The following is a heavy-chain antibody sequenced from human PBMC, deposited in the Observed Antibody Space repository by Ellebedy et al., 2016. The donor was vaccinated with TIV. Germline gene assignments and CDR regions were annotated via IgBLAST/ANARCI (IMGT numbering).Heavy chain of an antibody. CDR2: INHSGST. Sequence: SETLSLTCAVYGGSFSDYYWSWIRQPPGKGLEWIGEINHSGSTNYNPSLKSRVTISVDTSKNQFFLKLTSVTAADTAVYYCARRTLLRLPHWGQGTLVTVSS. CDR1: GGSFSDYY. D-gene: IGHD3-3*01. J-gene: IGHJ1*01. CDR3: ARRTLLRLPH. V-gene: IGHV4-34*01.